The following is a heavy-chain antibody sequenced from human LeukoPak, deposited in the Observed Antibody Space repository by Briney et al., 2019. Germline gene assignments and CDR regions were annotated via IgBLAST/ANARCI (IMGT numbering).Heavy chain of an antibody. CDR1: GFTFSSYG. J-gene: IGHJ3*01. V-gene: IGHV3-30*02. CDR2: IRYDGSNK. Sequence: GGSLRLSCAASGFTFSSYGMHWVRQAPGKGLEWVAFIRYDGSNKYYADAVKGRFTISRDNSKNTLYLQMNSLRDEDTALYYCAIHGGGTIRIEAFDVWGQGTMVTISS. CDR3: AIHGGGTIRIEAFDV. D-gene: IGHD3-3*01.